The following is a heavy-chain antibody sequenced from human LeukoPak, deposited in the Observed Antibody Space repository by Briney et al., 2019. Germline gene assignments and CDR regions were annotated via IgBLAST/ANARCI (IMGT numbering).Heavy chain of an antibody. D-gene: IGHD2-15*01. CDR2: MNPNSGNT. CDR3: ARAVPLLNGRRYCSGGRCSNWFDP. V-gene: IGHV1-8*01. CDR1: GYTFTSYD. J-gene: IGHJ5*02. Sequence: GASVKVSCKASGYTFTSYDINWVRQATGQGLEWMGWMNPNSGNTGYAQKFQGRVTMTRNTSISTAYMELSSLRSEDTAVYYCARAVPLLNGRRYCSGGRCSNWFDPWGQGTLVTVSS.